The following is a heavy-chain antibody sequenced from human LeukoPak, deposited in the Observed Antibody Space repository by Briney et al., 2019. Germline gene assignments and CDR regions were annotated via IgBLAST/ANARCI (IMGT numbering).Heavy chain of an antibody. CDR1: GFTFSGSA. Sequence: GGSLRLSCAASGFTFSGSAMHWARQASGKGLEWVGRIRSKANTYATAYAASVKGRFTISRDDSKNTAYLQMNSLKTEDTAVYYCCFKVGATDYWGQGTLVTVSS. V-gene: IGHV3-73*01. D-gene: IGHD1-26*01. J-gene: IGHJ4*02. CDR2: IRSKANTYAT. CDR3: CFKVGATDY.